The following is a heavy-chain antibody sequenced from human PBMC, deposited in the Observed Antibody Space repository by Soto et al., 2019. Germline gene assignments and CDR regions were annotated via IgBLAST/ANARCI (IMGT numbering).Heavy chain of an antibody. Sequence: QPHLVESGGGVVQPGRSLRLSCAAAGFSFSHYAMHWVRQPPGKGLEWVALISYDGDNRYFSDSVRGRFTISRDNYKNTLSLQLTSLRADDTALYFCARATRPSVRTSLVRYNWFDTWGQGTLVTVSA. V-gene: IGHV3-30-3*01. CDR1: GFSFSHYA. CDR3: ARATRPSVRTSLVRYNWFDT. J-gene: IGHJ5*02. CDR2: ISYDGDNR. D-gene: IGHD3-16*01.